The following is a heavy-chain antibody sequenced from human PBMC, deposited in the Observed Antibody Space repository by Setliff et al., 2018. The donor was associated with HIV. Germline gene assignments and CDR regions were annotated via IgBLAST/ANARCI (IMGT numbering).Heavy chain of an antibody. CDR3: ARCREVVPAAYDAFDI. CDR2: INHSGST. V-gene: IGHV4-34*01. D-gene: IGHD2-2*01. Sequence: SETLSLTCAVYGGSFSGYYWSWIRQPPGKGLEWIGEINHSGSTNYNPSLKSRFTISVDTSKNQFSLKLSSVTAADTAVYYCARCREVVPAAYDAFDIWGQGTMVTVSS. CDR1: GGSFSGYY. J-gene: IGHJ3*02.